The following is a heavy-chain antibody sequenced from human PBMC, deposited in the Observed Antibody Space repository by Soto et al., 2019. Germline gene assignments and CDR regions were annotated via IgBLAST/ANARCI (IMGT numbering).Heavy chain of an antibody. CDR3: ARYRREAVAGYTLDN. J-gene: IGHJ4*02. V-gene: IGHV4-59*01. CDR2: VYNSGST. D-gene: IGHD6-13*01. CDR1: AGSLSSNY. Sequence: SETLSLTCTVSAGSLSSNYWTWIRQPPGKGLEWIGYVYNSGSTNYNPSLKSRVTISEDTSKSQFSLKVNSMTAADTAVYYCARYRREAVAGYTLDNWGQGILVTVSS.